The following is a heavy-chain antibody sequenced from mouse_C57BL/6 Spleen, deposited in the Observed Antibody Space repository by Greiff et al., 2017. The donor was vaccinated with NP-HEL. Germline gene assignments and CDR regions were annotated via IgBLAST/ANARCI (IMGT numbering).Heavy chain of an antibody. J-gene: IGHJ3*01. V-gene: IGHV1-61*01. CDR3: ARGDSNYGFAY. CDR2: IYPSDSET. CDR1: GYTFTSYW. Sequence: LQESGAELVRPGSSVKLSCKASGYTFTSYWMDWVKQRPGQGLEWIGNIYPSDSETHYNQKFKDKATLTVDKSSSTAYMQLSSLTSEDSAVYYCARGDSNYGFAYWGQGTLVTVSA. D-gene: IGHD2-5*01.